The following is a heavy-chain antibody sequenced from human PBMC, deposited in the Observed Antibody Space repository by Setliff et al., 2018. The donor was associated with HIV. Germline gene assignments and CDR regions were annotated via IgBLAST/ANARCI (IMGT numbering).Heavy chain of an antibody. Sequence: GGSLRLSCAASGFTFSSYWMSWVRQAPGKGLEWLSGISANGISTYYADSVKGRLTISRDNAKNALYLFMHRLRAEDTAVYFCAPRSGLVGTTPAAVDHWGQGTLVTVSS. CDR2: ISANGIST. CDR3: APRSGLVGTTPAAVDH. J-gene: IGHJ4*02. V-gene: IGHV3-23*01. D-gene: IGHD1-26*01. CDR1: GFTFSSYW.